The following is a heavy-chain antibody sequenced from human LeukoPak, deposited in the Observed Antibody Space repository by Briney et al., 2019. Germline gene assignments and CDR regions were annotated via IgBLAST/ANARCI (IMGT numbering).Heavy chain of an antibody. D-gene: IGHD6-13*01. CDR3: ARTGYSSAWYEGNWFDP. J-gene: IGHJ5*02. Sequence: GESLKISCKGSGDSFTTYWIGWVRQMPGKGLEWMGIIYPDDSDIRYSPSFQGQVTISADKSISTAYLQWSSLKASDTAMYYCARTGYSSAWYEGNWFDPWGQGTLVTVSS. CDR1: GDSFTTYW. CDR2: IYPDDSDI. V-gene: IGHV5-51*01.